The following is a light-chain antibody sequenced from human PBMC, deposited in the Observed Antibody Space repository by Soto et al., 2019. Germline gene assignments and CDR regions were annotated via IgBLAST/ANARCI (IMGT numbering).Light chain of an antibody. V-gene: IGLV2-14*03. CDR1: SSDVGGYNF. CDR3: CSHSTSVTWM. Sequence: QSALTQTASVSGSPGQSITISCTGSSSDVGGYNFVSWYQQHPGKAPKLIIHEVGNRPSGVSNRFSGSKSGNTASLTISGLQAEDEAVYYCCSHSTSVTWMFGGGTKLTVL. CDR2: EVG. J-gene: IGLJ3*02.